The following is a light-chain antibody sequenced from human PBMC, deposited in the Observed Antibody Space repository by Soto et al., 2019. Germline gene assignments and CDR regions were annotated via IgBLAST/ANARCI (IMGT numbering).Light chain of an antibody. CDR2: LNSDGSH. J-gene: IGLJ2*01. V-gene: IGLV4-69*01. Sequence: QLVLTQSPSASASLGASVKLTCTLSSGHSSYVIAWHQQQPEEGPRYLMKLNSDGSHTKGDAIPDRFSGSSSGAERYLTISSLQSEDEADYYCQTWGTGIVVFGGGTKLTVL. CDR1: SGHSSYV. CDR3: QTWGTGIVV.